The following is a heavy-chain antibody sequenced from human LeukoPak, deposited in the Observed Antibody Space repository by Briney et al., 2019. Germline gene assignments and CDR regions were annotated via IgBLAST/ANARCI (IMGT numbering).Heavy chain of an antibody. D-gene: IGHD6-13*01. J-gene: IGHJ4*02. CDR2: INHSGST. Sequence: SETLSLTCAVYGGSFSGYYWSSIRQPPGKGLEWIGEINHSGSTNYNPSLKSRVTISVDTSKNQFSLKLSSVTAADTAVYYCAGTSPIRIAAAGLDYWGQGTLVTVSS. CDR1: GGSFSGYY. V-gene: IGHV4-34*01. CDR3: AGTSPIRIAAAGLDY.